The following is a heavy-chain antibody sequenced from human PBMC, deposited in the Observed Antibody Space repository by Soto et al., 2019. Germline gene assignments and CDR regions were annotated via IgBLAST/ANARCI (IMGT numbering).Heavy chain of an antibody. V-gene: IGHV4-34*01. J-gene: IGHJ4*02. Sequence: QVQLQQWGAGLLKPSETLSLTCAVYGGSFSGYYWTWIRQPPGTGLEWIGEINHSGSTNYNPSLTSRVTISVDTSKHQFSLELTSVTAADTAVYYCARDKITGLFDYWGQGTLVTVSS. CDR2: INHSGST. CDR1: GGSFSGYY. CDR3: ARDKITGLFDY. D-gene: IGHD2-8*02.